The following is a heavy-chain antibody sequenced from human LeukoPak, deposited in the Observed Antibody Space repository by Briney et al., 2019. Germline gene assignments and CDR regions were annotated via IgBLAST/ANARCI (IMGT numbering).Heavy chain of an antibody. J-gene: IGHJ6*02. CDR2: IYHSGST. Sequence: SGTLSLTCAVSGGSISSSNWWSWVRQPPGKGLEWIGEIYHSGSTYYNPSLKSRVTISVDTSKNQFSLKLSSVTAADTAVYYCAAFWSGYYGYYYYGMDVWGQGTTVTASS. V-gene: IGHV4-4*02. CDR1: GGSISSSNW. D-gene: IGHD3-3*01. CDR3: AAFWSGYYGYYYYGMDV.